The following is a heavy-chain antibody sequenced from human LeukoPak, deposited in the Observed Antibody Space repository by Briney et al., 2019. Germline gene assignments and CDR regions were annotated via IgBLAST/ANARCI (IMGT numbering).Heavy chain of an antibody. J-gene: IGHJ5*02. D-gene: IGHD6-13*01. CDR2: INHSGST. V-gene: IGHV4-34*01. CDR1: GGSISNYY. CDR3: ARGRDSSSWYENWFDP. Sequence: PSETLSLTCAVSGGSISNYYWSWIRQPPGKGLEWIGEINHSGSTNYNPSLKSRVTISVDTSKNQFSLKLSSVTAADTAVYYCARGRDSSSWYENWFDPWGQGTLVTVSS.